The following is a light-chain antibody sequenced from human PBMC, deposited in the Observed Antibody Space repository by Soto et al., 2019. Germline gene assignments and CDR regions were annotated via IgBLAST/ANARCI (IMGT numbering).Light chain of an antibody. J-gene: IGLJ1*01. CDR2: EVS. Sequence: QSALTQSASVSGSPGQSITISCTGTSSEVGPDNLVSWYQQHPGKAPKLIIYEVSERPSGVSNRFSGSKSGNTASLTISGLQADDEADYYCCSYAGRNTFVFGLGTKVTVL. CDR3: CSYAGRNTFV. CDR1: SSEVGPDNL. V-gene: IGLV2-23*02.